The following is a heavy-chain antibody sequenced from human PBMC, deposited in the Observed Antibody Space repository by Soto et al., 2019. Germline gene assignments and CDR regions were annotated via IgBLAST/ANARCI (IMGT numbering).Heavy chain of an antibody. Sequence: GSLRLSCAASGFTVSHNYINWARQAPGKGLEWVSLIYSGGSTHYADSVKGRFTISRDNSKNTLYLQMNSLRAEDTAVYYCAREPTGIAESGGGWGPGTTVTVSS. CDR1: GFTVSHNY. CDR3: AREPTGIAESGGG. CDR2: IYSGGST. J-gene: IGHJ6*02. D-gene: IGHD6-13*01. V-gene: IGHV3-66*01.